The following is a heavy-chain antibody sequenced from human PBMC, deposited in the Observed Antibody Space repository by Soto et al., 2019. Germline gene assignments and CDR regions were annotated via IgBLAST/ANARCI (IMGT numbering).Heavy chain of an antibody. Sequence: EVQLVESGGGLVKPGASLRLSCAGSGFTFSSYSFNWVRQAPGKGLEWVASVSNGGSYTYYADSVKGRFTIFRDNADNSAFLQMNSLRGEDTAVYYCSRDWDHMDVWGKGTTVAVS. CDR3: SRDWDHMDV. CDR2: VSNGGSYT. J-gene: IGHJ6*03. V-gene: IGHV3-21*01. CDR1: GFTFSSYS. D-gene: IGHD1-26*01.